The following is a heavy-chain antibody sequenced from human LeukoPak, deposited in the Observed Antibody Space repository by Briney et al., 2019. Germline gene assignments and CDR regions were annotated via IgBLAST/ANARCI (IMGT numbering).Heavy chain of an antibody. V-gene: IGHV3-23*01. CDR2: ISGSGGRT. Sequence: AGGSLRLSCAASGFSFSDYWMTWVRQAPGKGLEWVSAISGSGGRTYYADSVKGRFTISRDNSKNTLYLQMNSLRAEDTAVYYCAKGPKGTFDYWGQGTLVTVSS. J-gene: IGHJ4*02. CDR1: GFSFSDYW. CDR3: AKGPKGTFDY.